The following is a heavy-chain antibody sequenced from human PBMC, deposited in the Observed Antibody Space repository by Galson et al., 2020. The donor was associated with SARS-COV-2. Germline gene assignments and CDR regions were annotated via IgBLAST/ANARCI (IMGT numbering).Heavy chain of an antibody. Sequence: GGSLRLSCAVSGSPFSSYSMNWVRQAPGKGLEWVSSISAGSSYIHYADSVKGRFTISRDNANNSLYLHMDSLRVEDTAVYYCARVGGMATTPADYYYYGLDVWGQGTTVTVSS. CDR1: GSPFSSYS. CDR3: ARVGGMATTPADYYYYGLDV. V-gene: IGHV3-21*06. J-gene: IGHJ6*02. D-gene: IGHD3-16*01. CDR2: ISAGSSYI.